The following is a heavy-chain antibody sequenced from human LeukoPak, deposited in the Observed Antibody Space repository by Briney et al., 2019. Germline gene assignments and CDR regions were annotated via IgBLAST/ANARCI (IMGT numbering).Heavy chain of an antibody. CDR2: ISSSSSYI. J-gene: IGHJ6*03. CDR1: GFTFSSYS. V-gene: IGHV3-21*01. Sequence: PGGSLRPSCAASGFTFSSYSMNWVRQAPGKGLEWVSSISSSSSYIYYADSVKGRFTISRDNAKNSLYLQMNSLRAEDTAVYYCARDLNYYYYMDVWGKGTTVTVSS. CDR3: ARDLNYYYYMDV.